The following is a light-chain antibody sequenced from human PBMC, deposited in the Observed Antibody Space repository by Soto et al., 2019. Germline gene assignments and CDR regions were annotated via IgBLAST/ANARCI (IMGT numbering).Light chain of an antibody. J-gene: IGKJ3*01. CDR2: GAS. CDR1: QSVSSSY. Sequence: EIVLTQAPGTLSLSPGERDTLSCRASQSVSSSYLAWYQQKPGQAPRLLIYGASSRATGIPGRFSGSGSGTDFTLTISRLEPEDFAVYYCQQYGRSPFTFGPGTNVDIK. V-gene: IGKV3-20*01. CDR3: QQYGRSPFT.